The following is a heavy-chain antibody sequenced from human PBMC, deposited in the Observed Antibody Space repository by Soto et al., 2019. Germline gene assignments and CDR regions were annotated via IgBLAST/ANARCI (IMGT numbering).Heavy chain of an antibody. CDR2: IKEDGGGK. CDR3: ATDGYGYNSLDN. J-gene: IGHJ4*02. V-gene: IGHV3-7*01. CDR1: GFTLRNYW. Sequence: EVQLVESGGGSVQPGGSLRLSCATSGFTLRNYWMVWVRQAPGKGLEWVANIKEDGGGKYFGDSVRGRFTVSRDNAKTSLYLQMNNLRAEDTAVYYCATDGYGYNSLDNWGQGTLVTVSS. D-gene: IGHD3-16*02.